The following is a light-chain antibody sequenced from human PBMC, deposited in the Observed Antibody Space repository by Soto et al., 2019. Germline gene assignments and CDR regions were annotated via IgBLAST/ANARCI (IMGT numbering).Light chain of an antibody. Sequence: SYELTQPPSVSVAPGQTASIPCGGNNIGSKSVHWYQQKPGQAPVLVAYDDSDRPSGIPERFSGSNSVNTATLTISRVEAGDEADYYCQVWDSSSDHHVFGTGTKVTVL. CDR2: DDS. CDR1: NIGSKS. V-gene: IGLV3-21*02. J-gene: IGLJ1*01. CDR3: QVWDSSSDHHV.